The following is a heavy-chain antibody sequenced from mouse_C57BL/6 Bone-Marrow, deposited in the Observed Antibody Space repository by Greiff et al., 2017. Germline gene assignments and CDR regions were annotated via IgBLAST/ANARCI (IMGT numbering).Heavy chain of an antibody. CDR1: GFTFSDYG. D-gene: IGHD5-1*01. CDR2: ISSGSSTI. V-gene: IGHV5-17*01. Sequence: EVHLVESGGGLVKPGGSLKLSCAASGFTFSDYGMHWVRQAPEKGLEWVAYISSGSSTIYYADTVKGRFTISRDNAKNTLFLQMTSLRSEDTAMYYCARSGYLGMDHWGQGTSVTVSS. CDR3: ARSGYLGMDH. J-gene: IGHJ4*01.